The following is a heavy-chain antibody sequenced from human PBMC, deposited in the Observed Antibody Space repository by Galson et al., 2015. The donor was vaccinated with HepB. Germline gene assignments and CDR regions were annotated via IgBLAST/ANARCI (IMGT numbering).Heavy chain of an antibody. CDR3: ARQATTDWNDAEHFDY. D-gene: IGHD1-1*01. CDR1: GYRFTTYW. Sequence: QSGAEVKKPRESLRISCSGSGYRFTTYWISWVRQMPGKGLEWMGRIDPTDSYTNYSPSFQGHVTISTDKSLNTAYLQWTSLKASDTAMCYCARQATTDWNDAEHFDYWGQGTLVSVSS. V-gene: IGHV5-10-1*01. J-gene: IGHJ4*02. CDR2: IDPTDSYT.